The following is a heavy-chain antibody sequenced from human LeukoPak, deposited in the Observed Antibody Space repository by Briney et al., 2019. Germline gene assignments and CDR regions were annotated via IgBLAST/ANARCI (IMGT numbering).Heavy chain of an antibody. CDR1: GGSISSYY. CDR3: ARDRSGYFSQYYYYYYMDV. D-gene: IGHD5-12*01. J-gene: IGHJ6*03. Sequence: SETLSLTCTVSGGSISSYYWSWIRQPPGKGLEWIGYIYYSGSTNYNPSLKSRVTISVDTSKNQFSLKLSSVTAADTAVYYCARDRSGYFSQYYYYYYMDVWGKGTTDTVSS. CDR2: IYYSGST. V-gene: IGHV4-59*01.